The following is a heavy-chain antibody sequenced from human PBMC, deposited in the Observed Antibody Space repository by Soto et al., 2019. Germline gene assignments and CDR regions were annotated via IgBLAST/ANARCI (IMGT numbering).Heavy chain of an antibody. D-gene: IGHD3-10*01. V-gene: IGHV4-34*01. CDR3: ASSGRERRVYYSKNRDV. Sequence: SETLSLTCAVYGGSFSGYYWSWIRQPPGKGLEWIGEINHSGSTNYNPSLKSRVTISVDTSKNQFSLKLSSVTAADTAVYYCASSGRERRVYYSKNRDVWGKGTTVTVSS. CDR2: INHSGST. CDR1: GGSFSGYY. J-gene: IGHJ6*03.